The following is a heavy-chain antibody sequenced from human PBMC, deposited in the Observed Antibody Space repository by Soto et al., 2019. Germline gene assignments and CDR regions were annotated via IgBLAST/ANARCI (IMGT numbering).Heavy chain of an antibody. Sequence: ASVKVSCKASGGTFSSYAISWVRQAPGQGLEWMGGIIPIFGTANYAQKFQGRVTITADESTSTAYMELSSLRSEDTAVYYCASIAAAGRQHPFRGQRTLVTVSS. V-gene: IGHV1-69*13. J-gene: IGHJ4*02. D-gene: IGHD6-13*01. CDR2: IIPIFGTA. CDR1: GGTFSSYA. CDR3: ASIAAAGRQHPF.